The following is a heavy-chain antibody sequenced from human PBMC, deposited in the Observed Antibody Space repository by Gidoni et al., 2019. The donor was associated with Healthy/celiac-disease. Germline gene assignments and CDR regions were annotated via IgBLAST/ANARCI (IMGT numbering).Heavy chain of an antibody. V-gene: IGHV4-31*03. CDR3: ARYRLRGHKNWFDP. J-gene: IGHJ5*02. D-gene: IGHD5-12*01. Sequence: LTCTVSGGSISSGGYYWSWIRQHPGKGLEWIGYIYYSGSTYYNPSLKSRVTISVDTSKNQFSLKLSSVTAADTAVYYCARYRLRGHKNWFDPWGQGTLVTVSS. CDR1: GGSISSGGYY. CDR2: IYYSGST.